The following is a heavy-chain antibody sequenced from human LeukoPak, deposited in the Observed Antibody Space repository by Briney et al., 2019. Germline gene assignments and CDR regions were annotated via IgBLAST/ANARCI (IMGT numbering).Heavy chain of an antibody. CDR1: GFTFSSYD. CDR2: IRDSGSTI. CDR3: ANSYYFDY. Sequence: GGSLRLPCAASGFTFSSYDMNWVRQAPGKGLEWVSYIRDSGSTIFYADSVKGRFTISRDNSKNTLYLQMNSLRAEDTAVYYCANSYYFDYWGQGTLVTVSS. V-gene: IGHV3-48*03. J-gene: IGHJ4*02.